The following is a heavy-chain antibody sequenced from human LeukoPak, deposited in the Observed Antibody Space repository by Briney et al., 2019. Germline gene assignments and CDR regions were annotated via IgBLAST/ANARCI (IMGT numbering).Heavy chain of an antibody. D-gene: IGHD5-24*01. CDR3: ARVQRWLQQGFDY. J-gene: IGHJ4*02. CDR1: GFTFSSYW. CDR2: IKQDGSEK. V-gene: IGHV3-7*01. Sequence: GGSLKLSCAASGFTFSSYWMSWVRQAPGKGLEWVANIKQDGSEKYYVDSVKGRFTISRDNAKNSLYLQMNSLRAEDTAVYYCARVQRWLQQGFDYWGQGTLVTVSS.